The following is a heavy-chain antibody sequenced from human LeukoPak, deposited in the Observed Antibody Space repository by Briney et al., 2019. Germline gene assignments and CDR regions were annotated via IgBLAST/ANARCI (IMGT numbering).Heavy chain of an antibody. Sequence: ASVKVSCKASGYTFTSYYMHWVRQAPGQGLEWMGIINPSGGSTSYAQKFQGRVTMTRDTSTSTVYMELSSLRSEDTAVYYCARSLTGYSSSWYYFDYWGQGTLVTVSS. CDR1: GYTFTSYY. V-gene: IGHV1-46*01. CDR2: INPSGGST. D-gene: IGHD6-13*01. CDR3: ARSLTGYSSSWYYFDY. J-gene: IGHJ4*02.